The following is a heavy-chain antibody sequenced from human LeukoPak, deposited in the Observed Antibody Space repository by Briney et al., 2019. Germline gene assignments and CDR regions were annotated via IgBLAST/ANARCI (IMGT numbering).Heavy chain of an antibody. CDR3: ARQGAAGKYYYYYMDV. Sequence: GESLKISCKGSGYSFTSYWIGWVRQMPGKGLEWMGIIYPGDSDTRYSPSFQGQVIISADKSISTAYLEWSSLKASDTAIYYCARQGAAGKYYYYYMDVWGKGTTVTVSS. V-gene: IGHV5-51*01. D-gene: IGHD6-13*01. CDR2: IYPGDSDT. J-gene: IGHJ6*03. CDR1: GYSFTSYW.